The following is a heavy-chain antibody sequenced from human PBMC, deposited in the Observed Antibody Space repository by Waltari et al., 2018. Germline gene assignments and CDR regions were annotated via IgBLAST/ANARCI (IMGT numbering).Heavy chain of an antibody. CDR1: GFAFEYAW. V-gene: IGHV3-15*01. CDR3: ATMDNQLQFFDF. D-gene: IGHD4-4*01. J-gene: IGHJ4*02. CDR2: IKSKTHGGTA. Sequence: QVVASGGGLVKPGESLTLSCSLTGFAFEYAWLSWVRQGPGKGLEWIGRIKSKTHGGTADYAAPVKGRFTISRDDSRDTMYLQMHSLKTEDTAVYFCATMDNQLQFFDFWGQGTLVTVSA.